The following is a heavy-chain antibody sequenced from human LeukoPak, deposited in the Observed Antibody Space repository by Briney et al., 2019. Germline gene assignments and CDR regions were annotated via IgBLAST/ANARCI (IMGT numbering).Heavy chain of an antibody. Sequence: ASVKVSCKASGYTFTSYDINWVRQATGQGLEWMGWMNPNSGNTGYAQKFQGRVTMTRNTSISTAYMELSSLRSEDTAVYYCARGSSGSNQNWFDPWGQGTLVTVSS. CDR3: ARGSSGSNQNWFDP. CDR2: MNPNSGNT. J-gene: IGHJ5*02. D-gene: IGHD6-19*01. V-gene: IGHV1-8*01. CDR1: GYTFTSYD.